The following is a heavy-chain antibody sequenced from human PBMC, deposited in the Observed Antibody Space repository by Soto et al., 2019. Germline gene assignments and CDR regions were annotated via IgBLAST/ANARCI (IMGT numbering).Heavy chain of an antibody. CDR1: GFTFSSYG. CDR3: AKENDIVTGYVSFPDY. D-gene: IGHD3-9*01. J-gene: IGHJ4*02. V-gene: IGHV3-30*18. CDR2: ISYDGSNK. Sequence: QVQLVESGGGVVQPGRSLRLSCAASGFTFSSYGMQWVRQAPGKGLAWVAVISYDGSNKYYADSVKGRFTISRDNSKNTLYLQMNSLRAEATAVYYCAKENDIVTGYVSFPDYWGQGTLVTVAS.